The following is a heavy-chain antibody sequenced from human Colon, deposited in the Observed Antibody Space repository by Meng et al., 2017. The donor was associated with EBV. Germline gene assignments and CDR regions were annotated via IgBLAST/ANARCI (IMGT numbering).Heavy chain of an antibody. V-gene: IGHV4-4*02. D-gene: IGHD2-21*02. Sequence: QVQVQEWGPGLVKPSGTRSLTCAVSGGSLSSRNWWSWVRQPPGKGLEWIGEIYHSGSTNYNPSLKSRVTISVDESKNQFSLRLSSVTAADTAVYYCARVGAYCGGDCYHPRWGQGTLVTVSS. J-gene: IGHJ4*02. CDR3: ARVGAYCGGDCYHPR. CDR1: GGSLSSRNW. CDR2: IYHSGST.